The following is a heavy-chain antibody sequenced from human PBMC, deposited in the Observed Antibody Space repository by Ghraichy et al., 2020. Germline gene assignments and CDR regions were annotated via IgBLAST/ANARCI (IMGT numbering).Heavy chain of an antibody. J-gene: IGHJ4*02. CDR3: AKTVSGVGYYFDY. D-gene: IGHD4-17*01. CDR2: ISGSGGNT. Sequence: GESLNISCAASGFTFNNYAVTWVRQAPGKGLEWVSAISGSGGNTYYADSVKGRFTISRDNSKNTLSLQMSSLRAEDTAVYYCAKTVSGVGYYFDYWGQGTLVTFSS. V-gene: IGHV3-23*01. CDR1: GFTFNNYA.